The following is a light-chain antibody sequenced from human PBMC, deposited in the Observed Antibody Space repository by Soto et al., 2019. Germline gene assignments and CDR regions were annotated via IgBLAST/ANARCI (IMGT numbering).Light chain of an antibody. CDR3: RRYSGGPPT. CDR1: KAISIY. Sequence: DIQMTQSPSSLSTSIGVRVTITCRASKAISIYLSWYQQKPGKVPKLLIYAASTLQSGVPSRFSDSGSGTDFTVTISSLQPEDGATYCYRRYSGGPPTCGQGTKVEIK. CDR2: AAS. J-gene: IGKJ1*01. V-gene: IGKV1-27*01.